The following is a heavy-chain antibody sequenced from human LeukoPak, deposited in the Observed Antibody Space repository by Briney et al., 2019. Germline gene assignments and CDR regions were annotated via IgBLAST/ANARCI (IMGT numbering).Heavy chain of an antibody. CDR2: ISYDGSNK. CDR1: GFTFSSYG. D-gene: IGHD3-3*01. V-gene: IGHV3-30*03. Sequence: GGSLRLSCAASGFTFSSYGMHWVRQAPGKGLEWVAVISYDGSNKYYADSVKGRFTISRDNSKNTLYLQMNSLRAEDTAVYYCARDPEWNGAFDIWGQGTMVTVSS. J-gene: IGHJ3*02. CDR3: ARDPEWNGAFDI.